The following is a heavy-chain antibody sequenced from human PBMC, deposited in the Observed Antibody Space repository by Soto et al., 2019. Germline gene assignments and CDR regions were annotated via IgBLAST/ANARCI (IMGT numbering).Heavy chain of an antibody. J-gene: IGHJ4*02. CDR1: GATFSRDT. Sequence: QVHLVQSGAEVKKPGSSVKVSCKASGATFSRDTFSWVRQAPGQGLEWVGRITPVLGVEIYAQRFRGRVTITADTSATTVYMELSSLTSEDTAMYFCARDQTGFDYWGQGTLVTVSS. CDR2: ITPVLGVE. CDR3: ARDQTGFDY. V-gene: IGHV1-69*08.